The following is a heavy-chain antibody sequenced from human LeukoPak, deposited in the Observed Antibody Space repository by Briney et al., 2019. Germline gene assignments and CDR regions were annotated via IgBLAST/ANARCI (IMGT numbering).Heavy chain of an antibody. CDR1: GGTFSSYA. J-gene: IGHJ4*02. D-gene: IGHD3-9*01. CDR2: IIPIFGTA. Sequence: GASVKVSCKASGGTFSSYAISWVRQAPGQGLEWMGGIIPIFGTANYAQKFQGRVTITADESTSTAYMELSSLRSEDTAVYYCARAGVAHILTGYYHFDYWGQGTLVTVSS. V-gene: IGHV1-69*13. CDR3: ARAGVAHILTGYYHFDY.